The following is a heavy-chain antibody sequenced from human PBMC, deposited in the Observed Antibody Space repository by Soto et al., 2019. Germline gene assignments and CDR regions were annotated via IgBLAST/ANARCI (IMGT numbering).Heavy chain of an antibody. Sequence: QVQLVQSGAEVRQPASSVKVSCKTSGGTFSSYAISWVRQAPGQGLEWTGGIVPIVDTSTYAQKFQGRVTITADESTSTAYMELSSLRSDDTAIYHCVRVVAIPGYPDNWGQGTLVTVSS. V-gene: IGHV1-69*12. CDR2: IVPIVDTS. CDR3: VRVVAIPGYPDN. J-gene: IGHJ4*02. CDR1: GGTFSSYA. D-gene: IGHD5-12*01.